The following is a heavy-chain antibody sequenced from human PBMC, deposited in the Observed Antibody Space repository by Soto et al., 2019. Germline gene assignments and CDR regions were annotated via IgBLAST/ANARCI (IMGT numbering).Heavy chain of an antibody. V-gene: IGHV5-51*01. Sequence: PGESLKICWMGSGCSFASYWFGWVRQMPGKGLEWMGIIYPGDSDTRYSPSFQGQVTISADKSISAAYLQWSSLKASDTAMYYCASRIEVAGDYFDYWGQGNLVTVS. CDR2: IYPGDSDT. J-gene: IGHJ4*02. D-gene: IGHD6-19*01. CDR3: ASRIEVAGDYFDY. CDR1: GCSFASYW.